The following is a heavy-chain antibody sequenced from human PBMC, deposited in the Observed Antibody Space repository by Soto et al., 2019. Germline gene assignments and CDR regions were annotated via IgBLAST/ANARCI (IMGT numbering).Heavy chain of an antibody. CDR3: ARVQTLHASGSYCFAL. D-gene: IGHD3-16*01. Sequence: IRKEQGKGLEWVSSISSSSSYIYYADSVKGRFTISRDNAKNSLYLQMNSLRAEDTAVYYGARVQTLHASGSYCFALSGQ. V-gene: IGHV3-21*01. CDR2: ISSSSSYI. J-gene: IGHJ5*02.